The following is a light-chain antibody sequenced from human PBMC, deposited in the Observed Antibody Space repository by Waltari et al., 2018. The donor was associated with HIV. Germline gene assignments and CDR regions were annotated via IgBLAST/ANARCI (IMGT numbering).Light chain of an antibody. Sequence: DVVMTQSPLSMPVTLGQPASISCRSSQSLVYRDGNTYLIWFQQRPGQSPRRLIYKVSNRDSGVPDRFSGSGSCTDFTLKISRVEAEDVGVYYCMQGTHWPYTFGQGTKLKI. J-gene: IGKJ2*01. CDR2: KVS. CDR3: MQGTHWPYT. V-gene: IGKV2-30*01. CDR1: QSLVYRDGNTY.